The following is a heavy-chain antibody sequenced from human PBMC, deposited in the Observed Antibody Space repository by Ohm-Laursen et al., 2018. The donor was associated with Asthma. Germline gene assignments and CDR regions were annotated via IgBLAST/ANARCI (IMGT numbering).Heavy chain of an antibody. V-gene: IGHV4-59*01. CDR2: IYNSGST. CDR1: GGSISSYY. J-gene: IGHJ5*02. D-gene: IGHD4-17*01. CDR3: ARATTVFSWFDP. Sequence: SQTLSLTCTVSGGSISSYYWSWIRQPPGKGLEWIGYIYNSGSTNYNPSLKSRVTISVDTSKNQFSLKLSSVTAADTAVYYCARATTVFSWFDPWGQGTLVTVSS.